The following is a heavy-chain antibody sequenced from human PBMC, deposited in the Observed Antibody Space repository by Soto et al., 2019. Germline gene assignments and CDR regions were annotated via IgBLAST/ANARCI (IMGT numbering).Heavy chain of an antibody. J-gene: IGHJ4*02. CDR2: IYYTGDT. Sequence: SETLSLTCSVSGDSIVTSGYYWSWIRQDPGKGLEWIGRIYYTGDTYYNPSLKSQFTMSVDTSKNQFSLNLSSVTAADTAVYYCARDSGLASSSSFDCWGRGTRVT. D-gene: IGHD6-6*01. CDR1: GDSIVTSGYY. V-gene: IGHV4-31*01. CDR3: ARDSGLASSSSFDC.